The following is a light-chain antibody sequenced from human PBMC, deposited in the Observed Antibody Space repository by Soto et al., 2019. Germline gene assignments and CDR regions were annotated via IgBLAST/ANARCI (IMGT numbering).Light chain of an antibody. J-gene: IGLJ2*01. CDR3: CSYAGSSTVV. V-gene: IGLV2-23*02. CDR1: SSDVGSYNL. CDR2: DVS. Sequence: HSVLTQPASVSGSPGQSITISCTGTSSDVGSYNLVSWYQQHPGKAPKLMIYDVSKRPSGVSNRFSGSKSGNTASLTISGLQAEDEADYYCCSYAGSSTVVFGGGTKLTVL.